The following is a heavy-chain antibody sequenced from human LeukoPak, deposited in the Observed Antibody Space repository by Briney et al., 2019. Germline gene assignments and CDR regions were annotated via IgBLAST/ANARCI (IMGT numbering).Heavy chain of an antibody. CDR3: ARIRYDILTGYYHYFDY. D-gene: IGHD3-9*01. Sequence: GGSLRLSCAASGFTFSSSSMNWVRQAPGKGPEWVSSISSSSDYIYYADSVKGRFTISRDNAKNSLYLQVNSLRAEDTAVYYCARIRYDILTGYYHYFDYWGQGTLVTVSS. CDR1: GFTFSSSS. J-gene: IGHJ4*02. CDR2: ISSSSDYI. V-gene: IGHV3-21*06.